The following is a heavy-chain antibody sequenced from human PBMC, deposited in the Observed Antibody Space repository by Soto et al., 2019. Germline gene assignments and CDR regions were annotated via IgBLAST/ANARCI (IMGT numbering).Heavy chain of an antibody. V-gene: IGHV1-69*13. CDR3: AREASGYDF. Sequence: PGASVKVSCKASGGTFSNFGISWVRQAPGQGLEWMGGIIPVFGRPNYAQRFRGRLTITADESTNTSYMELIDLTSEDTAVYYCAREASGYDFWGQGTQVTVSS. CDR2: IIPVFGRP. J-gene: IGHJ1*01. CDR1: GGTFSNFG. D-gene: IGHD5-12*01.